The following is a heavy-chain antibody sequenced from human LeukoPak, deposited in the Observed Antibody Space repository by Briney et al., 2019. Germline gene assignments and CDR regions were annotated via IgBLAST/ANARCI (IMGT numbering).Heavy chain of an antibody. J-gene: IGHJ3*02. V-gene: IGHV1-18*01. CDR1: GYTFTSYG. Sequence: ASVKVSCKASGYTFTSYGLTWMRQAPGQGLEWMGWISTYNGHTNYAQKLQGRVTMTTDTSTSTAYMDLRSLRSDDTAVYYCARAKAFSYGSTYDAFDIWGQGTMVTVSS. CDR2: ISTYNGHT. D-gene: IGHD5-18*01. CDR3: ARAKAFSYGSTYDAFDI.